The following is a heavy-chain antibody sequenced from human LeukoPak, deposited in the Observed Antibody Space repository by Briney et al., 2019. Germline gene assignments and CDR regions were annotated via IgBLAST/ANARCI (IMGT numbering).Heavy chain of an antibody. V-gene: IGHV3-48*01. CDR3: ARDEAAAAGYYYYYYMDV. J-gene: IGHJ6*03. Sequence: GGSLRLSCAASGFTFSSYSMNWVRQAPGKGLEWVSYISSSSSTIYYADSVKGRFTISRDNAKNSLYLQMNSLRAEDTAVYYCARDEAAAAGYYYYYYMDVWGKGTTVTISS. CDR2: ISSSSSTI. CDR1: GFTFSSYS. D-gene: IGHD6-13*01.